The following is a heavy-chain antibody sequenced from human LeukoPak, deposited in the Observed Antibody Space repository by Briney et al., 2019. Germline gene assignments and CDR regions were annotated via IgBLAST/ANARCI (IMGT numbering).Heavy chain of an antibody. CDR3: ATGAGWYHY. D-gene: IGHD6-19*01. CDR2: ISYSRGT. J-gene: IGHJ4*02. Sequence: SETLSLTCIVSGGSISSDYWSWLRQPPGQGLEWIGYISYSRGTNYNTSFKSRVTISIDTSKNQFSLNLSSATAADTAIYYCATGAGWYHYWGQGTLVTVSS. V-gene: IGHV4-59*01. CDR1: GGSISSDY.